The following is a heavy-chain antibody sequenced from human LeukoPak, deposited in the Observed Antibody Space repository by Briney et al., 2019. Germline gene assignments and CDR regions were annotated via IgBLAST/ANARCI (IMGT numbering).Heavy chain of an antibody. V-gene: IGHV3-9*01. Sequence: GGSLRPSCAASGFTFDDYAMHWVRQAPGKGLEWVSGISWNSGSIGYADSVKGRFTISRDNAKNSLYLQMNSLRAEDTALYYCAKDIGGIAVAAGDYWGQGTLVTVSS. CDR3: AKDIGGIAVAAGDY. CDR2: ISWNSGSI. D-gene: IGHD6-19*01. CDR1: GFTFDDYA. J-gene: IGHJ4*02.